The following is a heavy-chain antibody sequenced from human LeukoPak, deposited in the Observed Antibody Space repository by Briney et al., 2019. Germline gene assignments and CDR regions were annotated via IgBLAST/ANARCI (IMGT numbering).Heavy chain of an antibody. CDR1: GGSISSSSYY. J-gene: IGHJ6*03. CDR2: IYYSGST. Sequence: SETLSLTCTVSGGSISSSSYYWGWIRQPPGKGLEWIGYIYYSGSTNYNPSLKSRVTISVDTSKNQFSLKLSSMTAADTAVYYCARVDSSGYYFLDVWGKGTTVTVSS. CDR3: ARVDSSGYYFLDV. V-gene: IGHV4-61*05. D-gene: IGHD3-22*01.